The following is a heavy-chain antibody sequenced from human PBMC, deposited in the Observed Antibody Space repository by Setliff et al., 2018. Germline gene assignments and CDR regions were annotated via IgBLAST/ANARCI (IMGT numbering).Heavy chain of an antibody. D-gene: IGHD6-13*01. J-gene: IGHJ5*02. CDR1: GGTFSSYA. CDR3: ARIVAAADPYNWFDP. V-gene: IGHV1-69*05. CDR2: IIPIFGTA. Sequence: RASVKVSCKASGGTFSSYAISWVRQAPGQGLEWMGGIIPIFGTANYAQKFQGRVTITTDESTSTAYMELSSLRSEDTAVYYCARIVAAADPYNWFDPWGQGTLVTVSS.